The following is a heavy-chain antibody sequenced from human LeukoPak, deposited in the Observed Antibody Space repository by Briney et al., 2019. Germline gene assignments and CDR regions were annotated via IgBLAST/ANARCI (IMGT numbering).Heavy chain of an antibody. J-gene: IGHJ4*02. V-gene: IGHV3-48*04. CDR3: ARAGGYYDSSGQLDY. Sequence: GGSLRLSCAASGFTFSSYWMSWVRQAPGKGLEWVSYISSSGSTIYYADSVKGRFTISRDNAKNSLYLQMNSLRAEDTAVYYCARAGGYYDSSGQLDYWGQGTLVTVSS. CDR2: ISSSGSTI. D-gene: IGHD3-22*01. CDR1: GFTFSSYW.